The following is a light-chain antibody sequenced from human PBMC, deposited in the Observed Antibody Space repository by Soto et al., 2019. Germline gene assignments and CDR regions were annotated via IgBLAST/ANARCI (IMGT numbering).Light chain of an antibody. J-gene: IGKJ2*01. CDR1: QNIRNY. Sequence: DIQMTQSPSSLSASVGDRVTITCRASQNIRNYLNWYQQTPGKAPKLLIYAASRLQSGVPSRFSGRGSRTDFTLTISSLQPEDFATYFCQESYSTPFFCQGTKLEIK. CDR3: QESYSTPF. CDR2: AAS. V-gene: IGKV1-39*01.